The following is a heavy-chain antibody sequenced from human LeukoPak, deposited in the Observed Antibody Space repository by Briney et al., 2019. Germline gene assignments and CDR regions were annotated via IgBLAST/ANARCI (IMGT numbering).Heavy chain of an antibody. CDR2: IYYSGST. J-gene: IGHJ6*03. CDR1: GGSTTNHF. Sequence: PSETLSLTCTVSGGSTTNHFWSWIRQSPGKGLEWIGYIYYSGSTRYNPSLKSRVTISVDTSKRQFSLNLSSVTAADTAVYYCARVAGLRYYMDAWGKGTTVTVSS. CDR3: ARVAGLRYYMDA. D-gene: IGHD6-13*01. V-gene: IGHV4-59*11.